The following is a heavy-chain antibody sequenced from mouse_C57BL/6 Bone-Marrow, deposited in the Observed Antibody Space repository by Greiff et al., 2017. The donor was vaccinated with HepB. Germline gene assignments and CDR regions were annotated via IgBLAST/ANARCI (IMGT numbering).Heavy chain of an antibody. CDR3: ARAYYSNYVAY. J-gene: IGHJ3*01. CDR1: GFTFSSYG. Sequence: EVQVVESGGDLVKPGGSLKLSCAASGFTFSSYGMSWVRQTPDKRLEWVATISSGGSYTYYPDSVKGRFTISRDNAKNTLYLQMSSLKSEDTAMYYCARAYYSNYVAYCGQGTLVTVSA. CDR2: ISSGGSYT. V-gene: IGHV5-6*01. D-gene: IGHD2-5*01.